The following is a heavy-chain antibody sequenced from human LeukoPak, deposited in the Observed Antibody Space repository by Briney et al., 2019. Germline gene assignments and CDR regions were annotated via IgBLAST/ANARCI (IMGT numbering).Heavy chain of an antibody. J-gene: IGHJ5*02. V-gene: IGHV4-59*01. CDR1: GGSISSYY. CDR3: ARRWYGGWFDP. D-gene: IGHD6-13*01. Sequence: SETLSLTCTVSGGSISSYYWSWIRQPPGKGLEWIGYIYYSGSTNYNPSLKSRVTISVDTSKNQFSLKLSSVTAADTAVYYCARRWYGGWFDPWGRGTLVTVSS. CDR2: IYYSGST.